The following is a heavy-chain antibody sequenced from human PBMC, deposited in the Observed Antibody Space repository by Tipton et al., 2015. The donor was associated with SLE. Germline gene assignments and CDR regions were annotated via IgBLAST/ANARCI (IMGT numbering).Heavy chain of an antibody. CDR2: IGYDGTNR. D-gene: IGHD2-2*02. V-gene: IGHV3-30*01. J-gene: IGHJ4*02. CDR3: ARDGYTHTWYYLDS. CDR1: GFNFSTYA. Sequence: SLRLSCAASGFNFSTYALHWVRQAPGKGLEWVAVIGYDGTNRHYVDSVKGRFTISRDNSRNTLLLQTTSLRPEDTAVYFCARDGYTHTWYYLDSWGQGTLVAVSS.